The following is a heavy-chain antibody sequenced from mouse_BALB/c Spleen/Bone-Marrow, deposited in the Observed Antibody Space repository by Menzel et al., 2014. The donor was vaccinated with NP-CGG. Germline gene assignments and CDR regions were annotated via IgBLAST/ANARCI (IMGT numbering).Heavy chain of an antibody. Sequence: EVQLQQSVAELVRLGSSVKLSCTAAGFNIQDYYMHWVKQRPEQGLEWIGLIDPENGDTEYAPKFQVKATMTADTSSNTAYLQLSSLTSEDTADYYCNVWDGNYIFDYWGQGTALTDSS. D-gene: IGHD2-1*01. V-gene: IGHV14-4*02. CDR3: NVWDGNYIFDY. CDR1: GFNIQDYY. CDR2: IDPENGDT. J-gene: IGHJ2*01.